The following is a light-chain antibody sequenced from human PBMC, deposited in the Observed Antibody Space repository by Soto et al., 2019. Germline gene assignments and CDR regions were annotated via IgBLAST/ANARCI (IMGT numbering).Light chain of an antibody. V-gene: IGKV3-11*01. CDR1: QSVSSY. J-gene: IGKJ4*01. CDR3: QQRSNWPLT. CDR2: DAS. Sequence: EIVLTQSPATLSLSPGERATLSCRASQSVSSYLAWYQQKPGQAPRLLIYDASNRATGIPARFSGSVSRTDFTLTIRSLEPEDFAVYYCQQRSNWPLTFGGVTKVEIK.